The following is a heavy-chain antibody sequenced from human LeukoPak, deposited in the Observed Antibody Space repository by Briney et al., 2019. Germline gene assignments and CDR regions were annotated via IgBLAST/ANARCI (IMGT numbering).Heavy chain of an antibody. J-gene: IGHJ3*02. CDR3: AREGWELPRGGAFDI. CDR2: INPNSGGT. D-gene: IGHD1-26*01. CDR1: GYTFTGYY. Sequence: ASVKVSCKASGYTFTGYYMHWVRQAPGQGLEWMGWINPNSGGTNYAQKFQGRVTMTRDTSISTAYMELSRLRSDDTAVCYCAREGWELPRGGAFDIWGQGTMVTVSS. V-gene: IGHV1-2*02.